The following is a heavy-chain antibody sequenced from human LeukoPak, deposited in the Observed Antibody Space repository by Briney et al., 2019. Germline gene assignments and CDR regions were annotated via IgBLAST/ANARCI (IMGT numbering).Heavy chain of an antibody. Sequence: ESGPTLLKPTPTLTLTCTFSGFSLRTSGVGVGWIRQPPGKALEWLSLIYWDDDKRYSPSLKSRLTITKDTSNNQVVLTMTNMDPVDTATYYCAHRLRESSGYAFDIWGQGTMVTVSS. CDR3: AHRLRESSGYAFDI. J-gene: IGHJ3*02. D-gene: IGHD3-22*01. V-gene: IGHV2-5*02. CDR1: GFSLRTSGVG. CDR2: IYWDDDK.